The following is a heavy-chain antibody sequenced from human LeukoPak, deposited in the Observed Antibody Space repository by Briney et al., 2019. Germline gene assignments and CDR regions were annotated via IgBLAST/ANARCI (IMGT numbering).Heavy chain of an antibody. D-gene: IGHD3-10*01. Sequence: GGSLRLSCAASGFTFSSYWMHWVRQAPGKGLVWVSRINTDGSSTSYADSVKGRFTISRDNAKNTLYLQMNSLRGEDTAAYYCAKDAVRGSGRINWFDSWGQGTLVTVSS. CDR1: GFTFSSYW. CDR2: INTDGSST. J-gene: IGHJ5*01. V-gene: IGHV3-74*01. CDR3: AKDAVRGSGRINWFDS.